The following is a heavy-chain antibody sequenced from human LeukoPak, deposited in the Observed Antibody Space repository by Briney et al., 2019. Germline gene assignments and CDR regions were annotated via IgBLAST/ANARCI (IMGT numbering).Heavy chain of an antibody. Sequence: EASVKVSCKVSGYTLTELSMHWVRQAPGKGLEWMGGFDPEDGETIYAQKFQGRVTMTEDTSTDTAYMELSSLRSEDTAVYYCTNLGSYYFDYWGQGTLVTVSS. J-gene: IGHJ4*02. D-gene: IGHD1-26*01. CDR2: FDPEDGET. CDR3: TNLGSYYFDY. CDR1: GYTLTELS. V-gene: IGHV1-24*01.